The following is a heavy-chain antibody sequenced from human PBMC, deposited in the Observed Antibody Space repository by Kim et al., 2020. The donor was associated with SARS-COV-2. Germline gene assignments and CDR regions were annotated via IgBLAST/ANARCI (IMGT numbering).Heavy chain of an antibody. CDR1: VYTFTNNA. Sequence: ASVKVSCQATVYTFTNNAISWVRQAPGQGLEWMGWINTDTGNPTYAQTFTLRVVFSVDTSVTSAYLQISRLEDEDTALYYCAIVIWGSYLYTDFLGQ. D-gene: IGHD3-16*02. J-gene: IGHJ4*02. CDR3: AIVIWGSYLYTDF. V-gene: IGHV7-4-1*02. CDR2: INTDTGNP.